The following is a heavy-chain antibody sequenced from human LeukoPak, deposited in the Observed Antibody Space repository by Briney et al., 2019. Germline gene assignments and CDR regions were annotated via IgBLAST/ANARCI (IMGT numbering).Heavy chain of an antibody. CDR2: TTGSGGST. Sequence: GGSLRLSCAASGFXFSSYAISWVRQAPGKGLEWVSSTTGSGGSTYYADSVKGRFTISRDNSKNTLYLQMSSLRAEDTALYYCAKGTGSAWYDAFDIWGQGTMVTVSS. J-gene: IGHJ3*02. CDR3: AKGTGSAWYDAFDI. D-gene: IGHD6-19*01. CDR1: GFXFSSYA. V-gene: IGHV3-23*01.